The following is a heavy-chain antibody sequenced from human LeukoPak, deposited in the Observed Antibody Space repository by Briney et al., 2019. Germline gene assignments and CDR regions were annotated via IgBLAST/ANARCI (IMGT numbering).Heavy chain of an antibody. CDR3: VKRERFSEQPPY. D-gene: IGHD3-3*01. CDR2: VSGSGHST. Sequence: PGGSLRLSCAASGFTFSSYEMNWVRQAPGKGLEWVSTVSGSGHSTFYADSVKGRFTISRDNSKNTLYLQMSSLRAEDTAFYYCVKRERFSEQPPYWGQGTLVTVSS. CDR1: GFTFSSYE. J-gene: IGHJ4*02. V-gene: IGHV3-23*01.